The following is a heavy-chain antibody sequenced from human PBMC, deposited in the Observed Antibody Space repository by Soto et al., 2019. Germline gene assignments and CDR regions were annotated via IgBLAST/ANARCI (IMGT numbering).Heavy chain of an antibody. D-gene: IGHD3-10*01. CDR1: GFTVSSNY. V-gene: IGHV3-53*05. CDR3: ARGYYGSGSYYRSDYYYYYGMDV. J-gene: IGHJ6*02. Sequence: GGSLRLSCAASGFTVSSNYMSWVRQAPGKGLEWVSVIYSGGSTYYADSVKGRFTISRDNSKNTLYLQMNSLRAEDKAMYYCARGYYGSGSYYRSDYYYYYGMDVWGQGTTVTVSS. CDR2: IYSGGST.